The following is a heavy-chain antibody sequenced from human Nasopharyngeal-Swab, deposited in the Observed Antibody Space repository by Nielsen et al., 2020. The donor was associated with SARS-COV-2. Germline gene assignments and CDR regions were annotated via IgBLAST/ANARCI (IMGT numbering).Heavy chain of an antibody. D-gene: IGHD6-6*01. Sequence: GGSLRLSCAASGFTFSAHYMDWVRQAPGKGLEWVGRSRNKANSYTTEYAASVKGRFTISRDDSKNSLYLQMNSLRADDTAVYYCARDRPGRMDVWGQGTMVTVSS. V-gene: IGHV3-72*01. CDR1: GFTFSAHY. J-gene: IGHJ6*02. CDR3: ARDRPGRMDV. CDR2: SRNKANSYTT.